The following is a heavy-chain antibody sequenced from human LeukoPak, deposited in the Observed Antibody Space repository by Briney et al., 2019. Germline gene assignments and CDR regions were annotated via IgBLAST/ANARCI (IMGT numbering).Heavy chain of an antibody. J-gene: IGHJ4*02. CDR1: GFTFSSYS. Sequence: PGGSLRLSCAASGFTFSSYSINWVRQAPGKGVEWVSVISSSSNYIFYADSVKGRFTISRDNAKNSLYLQMNSLRAEDTAVYYCARGGCTSASCYLFDYWGQGTLVTVSS. V-gene: IGHV3-21*01. CDR2: ISSSSNYI. CDR3: ARGGCTSASCYLFDY. D-gene: IGHD2-8*02.